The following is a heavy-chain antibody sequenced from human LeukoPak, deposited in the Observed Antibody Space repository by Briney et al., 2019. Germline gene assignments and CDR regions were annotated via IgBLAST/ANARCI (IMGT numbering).Heavy chain of an antibody. CDR1: GGSFSGYY. D-gene: IGHD4-17*01. Sequence: PSETLSLTCAVYGGSFSGYYWSWVRQPPGKGLEWTGEINHSGSTNYNPSLKSRVTISVDTSKNQFSLKLSSVTAADTAVYYCARVGVTTNFDYWGQGTLVTVSS. V-gene: IGHV4-34*01. CDR3: ARVGVTTNFDY. J-gene: IGHJ4*02. CDR2: INHSGST.